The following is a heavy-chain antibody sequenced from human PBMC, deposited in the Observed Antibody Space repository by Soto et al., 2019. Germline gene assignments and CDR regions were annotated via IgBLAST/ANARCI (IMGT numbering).Heavy chain of an antibody. CDR3: ARDLGYYDSSGYPPAYYGMDV. Sequence: SVKVSCKASGGTFSSYAISWVRQAPGQGLEWMGGIIPIFGTANYAQKFQGGVTITADKSTSTAYMELSSLRSEDTAVYYCARDLGYYDSSGYPPAYYGMDVWGQGTTVTVSS. CDR2: IIPIFGTA. CDR1: GGTFSSYA. J-gene: IGHJ6*02. V-gene: IGHV1-69*06. D-gene: IGHD3-22*01.